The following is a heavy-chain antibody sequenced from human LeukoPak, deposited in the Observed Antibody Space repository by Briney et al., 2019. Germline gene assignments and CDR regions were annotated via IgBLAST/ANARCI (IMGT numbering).Heavy chain of an antibody. CDR1: GYTLPSYG. Sequence: GGSVTESCQASGYTLPSYGISWVRPPAGQGLEGMGWISAYSGNTNKAQKLQGRVTMTTGTSTSTAYMKLRSLRSDDTAVYYCAGDEEYYYDSSGYLSDPWGQGTLVTVSS. CDR2: ISAYSGNT. V-gene: IGHV1-18*01. J-gene: IGHJ5*02. CDR3: AGDEEYYYDSSGYLSDP. D-gene: IGHD3-22*01.